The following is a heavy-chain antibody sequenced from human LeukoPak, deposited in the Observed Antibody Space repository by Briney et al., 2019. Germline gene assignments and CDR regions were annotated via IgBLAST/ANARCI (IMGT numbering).Heavy chain of an antibody. CDR1: GGTFSNYA. J-gene: IGHJ6*03. V-gene: IGHV1-69*13. Sequence: SVRVSCKASGGTFSNYAINWVRQAPGQGLEWMGGIIPIFGTANYAQKFQGRVTITADESTSTAYMELSSLRSEDTAVYYCARAVIPGAITHYMDVWGKGTTVTVPS. D-gene: IGHD2-2*01. CDR3: ARAVIPGAITHYMDV. CDR2: IIPIFGTA.